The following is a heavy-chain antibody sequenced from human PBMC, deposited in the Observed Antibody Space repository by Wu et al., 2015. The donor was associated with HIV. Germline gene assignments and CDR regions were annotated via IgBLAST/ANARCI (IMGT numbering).Heavy chain of an antibody. D-gene: IGHD3-22*01. V-gene: IGHV1-69*01. CDR3: ARAGYYYDSSGYYVNWFDP. CDR2: IIPIFGTA. J-gene: IGHJ5*02. Sequence: QVQLVQSGAEVKKPGSSVKVSCKASGGTFSSYAISWVRQAPGQGLEWMGGIIPIFGTANYAQKFQGRVTITADESTSTAYMELSSLRSEDTAVYYCARAGYYYDSSGYYVNWFDPWGQGTLVTVSS. CDR1: GGTFSSYA.